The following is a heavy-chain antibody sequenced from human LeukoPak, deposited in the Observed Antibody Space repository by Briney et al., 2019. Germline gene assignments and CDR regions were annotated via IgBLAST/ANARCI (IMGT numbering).Heavy chain of an antibody. J-gene: IGHJ3*02. D-gene: IGHD2-15*01. CDR1: GFTFSSYT. CDR3: ARETYCSGGSCYKGNAFDI. V-gene: IGHV3-21*01. CDR2: ISSSSSYI. Sequence: GGSLRLSCAASGFTFSSYTMNWVRQAPGKGLEWVSSISSSSSYIYYADSVKSRFTISRDNAKNSLYLQMNSLRADDTAVYYCARETYCSGGSCYKGNAFDIRGQGTMVTVSS.